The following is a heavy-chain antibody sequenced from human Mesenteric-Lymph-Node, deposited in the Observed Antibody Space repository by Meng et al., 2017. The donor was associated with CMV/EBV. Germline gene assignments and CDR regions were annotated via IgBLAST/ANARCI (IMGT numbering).Heavy chain of an antibody. V-gene: IGHV1-2*02. D-gene: IGHD2-2*01. Sequence: ASVKVSCKASGYTFTGYYMHWVRQAPGQGLEWMGWINPNSGGTNYAQKFQGRVTMTRDTSISTAYMELSRLRSDDTAVYYCARVLGYCSSTSCYARAGMDVWGQGTTVTVS. CDR2: INPNSGGT. CDR1: GYTFTGYY. J-gene: IGHJ6*02. CDR3: ARVLGYCSSTSCYARAGMDV.